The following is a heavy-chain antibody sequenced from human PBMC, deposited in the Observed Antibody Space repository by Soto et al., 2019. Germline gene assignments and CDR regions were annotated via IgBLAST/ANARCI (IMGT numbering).Heavy chain of an antibody. CDR3: ARHRYLTQSNGGMTPFEAFDL. Sequence: QVQLQESGPGLVKPSESLSLTCTVSGGSISTYYWSWLRQTPGKGLEWIGHVYRSGSTNYNPSLKSRLTISVDTSNNQFSLKLNSVTAQDAAVDYCARHRYLTQSNGGMTPFEAFDLWGRGTLVNVSS. V-gene: IGHV4-59*08. J-gene: IGHJ3*01. D-gene: IGHD7-27*01. CDR2: VYRSGST. CDR1: GGSISTYY.